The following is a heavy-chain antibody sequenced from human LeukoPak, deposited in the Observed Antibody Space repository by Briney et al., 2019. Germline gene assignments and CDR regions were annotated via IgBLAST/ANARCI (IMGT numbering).Heavy chain of an antibody. CDR2: ISSSGSTI. Sequence: PGGSLRLSCAASGFTFSNYEMNWVRQAPGKGLEWVSYISSSGSTIYADSVKGRFTISRDNAKNSLYLQMNSLRAEDTAVYYCARNMGDYWGQGTLVTVSS. D-gene: IGHD2/OR15-2a*01. CDR1: GFTFSNYE. CDR3: ARNMGDY. J-gene: IGHJ4*02. V-gene: IGHV3-48*03.